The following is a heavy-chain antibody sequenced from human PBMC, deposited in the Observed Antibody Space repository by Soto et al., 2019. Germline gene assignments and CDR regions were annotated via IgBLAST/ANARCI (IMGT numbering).Heavy chain of an antibody. Sequence: ESVGGLVQPGGSLRLSCAASGFTFSTYSMTWVRQAPGKGLEWVAHITASGGTTYYADSVKGRFTISRDTSRNTLYLQMNSLRAEDTALYYCAKCMQAYWNYDAHHIWGQGTMVTVSS. CDR3: AKCMQAYWNYDAHHI. V-gene: IGHV3-23*01. CDR1: GFTFSTYS. D-gene: IGHD1-7*01. J-gene: IGHJ3*02. CDR2: ITASGGTT.